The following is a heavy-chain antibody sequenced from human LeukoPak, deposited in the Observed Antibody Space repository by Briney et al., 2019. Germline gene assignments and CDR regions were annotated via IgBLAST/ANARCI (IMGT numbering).Heavy chain of an antibody. V-gene: IGHV4-34*01. J-gene: IGHJ4*02. D-gene: IGHD1-26*01. CDR3: ARIRSRKWGFDY. CDR2: INHFGST. CDR1: GGSISNYY. Sequence: PSETLSLTCTVSGGSISNYYWSWIRQPPGKGLEWIGEINHFGSTNYNPSLKSRVTISIDTSKNQFSLKLSSVTAADTAVYYCARIRSRKWGFDYWGQGTLVTVSS.